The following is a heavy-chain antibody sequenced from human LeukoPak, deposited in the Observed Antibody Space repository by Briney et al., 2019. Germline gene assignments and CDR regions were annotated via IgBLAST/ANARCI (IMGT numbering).Heavy chain of an antibody. V-gene: IGHV1-69*01. CDR2: IIPIFGTP. J-gene: IGHJ4*02. D-gene: IGHD6-13*01. Sequence: GSWVKVSCKASGGTFSGSAFIWVRQAPGQGLEWMGGIIPIFGTPNYAQKFQGRVTITADESTSTAYMELSRLRSEDTAVYYCASALGSSRYFYDYWGQGTLVTVSS. CDR1: GGTFSGSA. CDR3: ASALGSSRYFYDY.